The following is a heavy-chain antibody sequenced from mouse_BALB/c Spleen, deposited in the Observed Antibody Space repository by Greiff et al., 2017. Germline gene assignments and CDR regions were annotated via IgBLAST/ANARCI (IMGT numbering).Heavy chain of an antibody. Sequence: VQLQQSGPGLVAPSQSLSITCTVSGFSLTSYGVHWVRQPPGKGLEWLGVIWAGGSTNYNSALMSRLSISKDNSKSQVFLKMNSLQTDDTAMYYCASLDSSGYVFAYWGQGTLVTVSA. V-gene: IGHV2-9*02. J-gene: IGHJ3*01. D-gene: IGHD3-2*01. CDR2: IWAGGST. CDR1: GFSLTSYG. CDR3: ASLDSSGYVFAY.